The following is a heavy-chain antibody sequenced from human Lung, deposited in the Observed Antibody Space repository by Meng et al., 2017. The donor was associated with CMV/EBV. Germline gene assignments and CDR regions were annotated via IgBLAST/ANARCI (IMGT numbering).Heavy chain of an antibody. CDR1: GFTFNTYW. CDR2: ITSDGSST. D-gene: IGHD3-22*01. V-gene: IGHV3-74*01. CDR3: AREYRLKYDSSGFDF. J-gene: IGHJ4*02. Sequence: GESXKISCAASGFTFNTYWMHWVRQAPGKGLVWVSRITSDGSSTTYADSVKGRFTTSRDNAKNTLYLQMNSLGAEDTAVYYCAREYRLKYDSSGFDFWGQGTXVTVSS.